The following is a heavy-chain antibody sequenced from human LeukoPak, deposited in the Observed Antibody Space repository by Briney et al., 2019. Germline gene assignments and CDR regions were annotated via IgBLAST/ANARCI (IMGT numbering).Heavy chain of an antibody. CDR2: IYYSGST. J-gene: IGHJ1*01. Sequence: PSETLSLTCTVSGESISGFYWTWIRQPPGKGLEWIGYIYYSGSTNYNPSLKSRVTISVDTSKNQFSLKLSSVTAADTAVYYCARRLLGYCSGGSCYSGYFQHWGQGTLVTVSS. CDR3: ARRLLGYCSGGSCYSGYFQH. V-gene: IGHV4-59*12. D-gene: IGHD2-15*01. CDR1: GESISGFY.